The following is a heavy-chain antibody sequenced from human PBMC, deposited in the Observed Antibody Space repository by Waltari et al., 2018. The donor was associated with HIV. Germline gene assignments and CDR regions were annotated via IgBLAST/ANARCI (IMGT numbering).Heavy chain of an antibody. D-gene: IGHD4-4*01. CDR2: ISDIGGST. CDR3: AKGDSQDYYYYGMDV. V-gene: IGHV3-23*01. CDR1: GFMFSRYA. Sequence: EVQLLESGGGLVQPGGSLRLSCAASGFMFSRYAMTWVRQAPGKGLEWVSAISDIGGSTYYADSVKGRFTISRDNSKNTLYLQMKSLRTEDTAVFYCAKGDSQDYYYYGMDVWGQGTTVTVSS. J-gene: IGHJ6*02.